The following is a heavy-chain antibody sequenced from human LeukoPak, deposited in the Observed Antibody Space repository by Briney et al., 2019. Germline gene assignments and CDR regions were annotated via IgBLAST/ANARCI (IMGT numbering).Heavy chain of an antibody. D-gene: IGHD3-10*01. CDR2: IYSGGST. CDR1: GFTVSSNY. V-gene: IGHV3-53*01. Sequence: GGSLRLSCAASGFTVSSNYMSWVRQAPWKGLEWVSVIYSGGSTYYADSVKGRFTISRDNSKNTLYLQMNSLRAEDTAVYYCARLYYYGSGSGDYWGQGTLVTVSS. CDR3: ARLYYYGSGSGDY. J-gene: IGHJ4*02.